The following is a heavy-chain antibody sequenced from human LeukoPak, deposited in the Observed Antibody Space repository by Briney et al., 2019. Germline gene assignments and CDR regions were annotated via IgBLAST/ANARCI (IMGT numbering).Heavy chain of an antibody. D-gene: IGHD3-3*01. CDR2: ISYDGSNK. Sequence: GGSLRLSCAASGFTFSSYAMHWVRQAPGKGLEWVAVISYDGSNKYYADSVKGRFTISRDNSKNTLYLQMNSLRAEDTAVYYCARGGYDFWSGADYWGQGTLVTVSS. J-gene: IGHJ4*02. CDR1: GFTFSSYA. CDR3: ARGGYDFWSGADY. V-gene: IGHV3-30*01.